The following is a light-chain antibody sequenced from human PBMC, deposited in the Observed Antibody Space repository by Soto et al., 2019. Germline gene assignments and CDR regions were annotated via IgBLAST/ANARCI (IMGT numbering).Light chain of an antibody. CDR3: SSYTSISTLYV. J-gene: IGLJ1*01. Sequence: QSALTQPASVSGSPGQSITISCTGTNSDVGGYNYVSWYQQHPGKAPELMIYEVSHRPSGVSNRFSGSKSDNTASLTISALQAEDEADYYCSSYTSISTLYVFGTGTKLTVL. CDR2: EVS. V-gene: IGLV2-14*01. CDR1: NSDVGGYNY.